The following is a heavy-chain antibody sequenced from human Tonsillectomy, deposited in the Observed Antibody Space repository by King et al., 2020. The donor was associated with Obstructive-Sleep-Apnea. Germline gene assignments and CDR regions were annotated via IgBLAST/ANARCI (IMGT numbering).Heavy chain of an antibody. CDR3: VRXXYSDKWYSLDX. CDR2: ISPYSGDT. Sequence: QLVQSGAEVKKPGASVKVSCKASGYTFSTYGITWVRQAPGQGLEWMGWISPYSGDTNYAQELQGRVNMTTDTSTTTAYMELRRLRSDDMAVYYCVRXXYSDKWYSLDXXGQGTLVTVSS. J-gene: IGHJ4*02. V-gene: IGHV1-18*03. D-gene: IGHD2-15*01. CDR1: GYTFSTYG.